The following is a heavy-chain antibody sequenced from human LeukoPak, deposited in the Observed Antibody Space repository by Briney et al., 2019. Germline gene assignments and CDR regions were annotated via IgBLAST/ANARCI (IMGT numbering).Heavy chain of an antibody. CDR1: GYSFNSQG. Sequence: ASVKVSCKASGYSFNSQGMNWVRQAPGQGLEWMGWINTDSGNPTYAQGFAGRFVFSLDSSVSTAYLQISNLMPEDTAKYYCAREILRFDIWGQGTMVIVSS. CDR2: INTDSGNP. V-gene: IGHV7-4-1*02. CDR3: AREILRFDI. J-gene: IGHJ3*02.